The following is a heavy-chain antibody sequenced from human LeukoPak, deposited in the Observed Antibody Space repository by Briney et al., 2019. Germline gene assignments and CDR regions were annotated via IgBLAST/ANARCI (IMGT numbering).Heavy chain of an antibody. CDR1: GYSFNSQG. Sequence: ASVKVSCKASGYSFNSQGMNWVRQAPGQGLEWMGWINTDSGNPTYAQGFAGRFVFSLDSSVSTAYLQISNLMPEDTAKYYCAREILRFDIWGQGTMVIVSS. CDR2: INTDSGNP. V-gene: IGHV7-4-1*02. CDR3: AREILRFDI. J-gene: IGHJ3*02.